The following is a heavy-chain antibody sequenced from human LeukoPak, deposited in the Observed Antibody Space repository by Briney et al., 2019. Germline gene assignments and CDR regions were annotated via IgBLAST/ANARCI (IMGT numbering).Heavy chain of an antibody. J-gene: IGHJ5*02. V-gene: IGHV1-2*02. CDR3: ARDATMIVVVNWFDP. CDR1: GYTFTSYY. Sequence: VASVKVSCKASGYTFTSYYMHWVRQAPGQGLEWMGWINPNSGGTNYAQKFQGRVTMTRDTSISTAYMELSRLRSDDTAVYYCARDATMIVVVNWFDPWGQGTLVTVSS. D-gene: IGHD3-22*01. CDR2: INPNSGGT.